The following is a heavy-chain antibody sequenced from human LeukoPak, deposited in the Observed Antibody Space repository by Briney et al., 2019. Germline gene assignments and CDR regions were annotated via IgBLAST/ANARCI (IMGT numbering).Heavy chain of an antibody. CDR2: INHSGST. V-gene: IGHV4-34*01. D-gene: IGHD5-18*01. Sequence: PSETLSLTCAVYGGSFSGYYWSWIRQPPGKGLEWIGEINHSGSTNYNPSLKRRVTISVDTSKNQFSLKLSSVTAADTAVYYCARLPLSSYGYGRLDYWGQGTLVTVSS. CDR1: GGSFSGYY. CDR3: ARLPLSSYGYGRLDY. J-gene: IGHJ4*02.